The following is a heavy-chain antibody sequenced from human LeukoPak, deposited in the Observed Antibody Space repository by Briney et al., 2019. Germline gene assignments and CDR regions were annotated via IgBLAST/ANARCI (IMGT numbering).Heavy chain of an antibody. CDR3: ARGRGLDY. J-gene: IGHJ4*02. Sequence: PGGSLRLSCAASGFSFSGYWMSWVRQPPGKGLEWVANIKQDGSEKLYVDSVKGRFTISRDNAENSVYLQMNSLRAEDTAVYYCARGRGLDYWGQGTLVTVSS. V-gene: IGHV3-7*04. CDR1: GFSFSGYW. D-gene: IGHD3-10*01. CDR2: IKQDGSEK.